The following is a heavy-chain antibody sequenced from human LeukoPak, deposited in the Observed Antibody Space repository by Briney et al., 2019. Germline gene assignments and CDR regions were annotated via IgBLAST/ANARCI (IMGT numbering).Heavy chain of an antibody. V-gene: IGHV3-7*01. CDR2: IKEDGTEK. J-gene: IGHJ4*02. CDR3: ARTYPGIALAGTFDY. Sequence: GGSLRLSCSASGFTFSSYWMGWVRQAPGKGLQWVANIKEDGTEKYYEESLKGRFTISRDNAKNSLYLQMDSLRADDTAVYYCARTYPGIALAGTFDYWGQGTLATVSS. CDR1: GFTFSSYW. D-gene: IGHD6-19*01.